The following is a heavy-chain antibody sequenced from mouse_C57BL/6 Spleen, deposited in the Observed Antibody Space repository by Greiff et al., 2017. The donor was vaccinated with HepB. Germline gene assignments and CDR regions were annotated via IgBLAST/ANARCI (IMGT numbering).Heavy chain of an antibody. Sequence: EVKVVESGGGLVKPGGSLKLSCAASGFTFSSYAMSWVRQTPEKRLEWVATISDGGSYTYYPDNVKGRFTISRDNAKNNLYLQMSHLKSEDTAMYDCSRDRWVLRDAMDDWGQGTSVTVAS. D-gene: IGHD2-3*01. CDR3: SRDRWVLRDAMDD. CDR2: ISDGGSYT. V-gene: IGHV5-4*01. CDR1: GFTFSSYA. J-gene: IGHJ4*01.